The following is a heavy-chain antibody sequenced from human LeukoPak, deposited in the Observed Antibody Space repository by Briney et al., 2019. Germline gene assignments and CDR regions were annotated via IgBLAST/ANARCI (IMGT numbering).Heavy chain of an antibody. CDR1: GFTFSSYA. D-gene: IGHD4-23*01. Sequence: GGSLRLSCAASGFTFSSYAMHWVRQAPGKGLEWVAVISYDGSNKYYADSVKGRFTISRDNSKNTLYLQMNSLRAEDTAVYYCAKDHGSIPGHWGQGTLVTVSS. V-gene: IGHV3-30*04. CDR2: ISYDGSNK. J-gene: IGHJ4*02. CDR3: AKDHGSIPGH.